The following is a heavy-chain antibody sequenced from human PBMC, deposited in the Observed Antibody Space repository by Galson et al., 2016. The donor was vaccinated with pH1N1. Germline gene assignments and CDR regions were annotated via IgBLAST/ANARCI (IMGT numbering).Heavy chain of an antibody. CDR1: GGTFGSYG. Sequence: SVKVSCKASGGTFGSYGISWVRQAPGQGLEWMGGINPMGGINPIFKTSNYAQKFQGRVTITADESRSTAYMELKSLRSEDTAIYCCEKDRYFENSGYYFESYNRGPGTLVTVSS. D-gene: IGHD3-22*01. CDR3: EKDRYFENSGYYFESYN. CDR2: INPMGGINPIFKTS. J-gene: IGHJ1*01. V-gene: IGHV1-69*13.